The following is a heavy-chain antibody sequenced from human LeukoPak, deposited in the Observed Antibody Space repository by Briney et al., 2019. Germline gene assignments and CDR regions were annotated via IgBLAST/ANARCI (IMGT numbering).Heavy chain of an antibody. J-gene: IGHJ4*02. Sequence: GGSLRLSCTASGFTFGDYSMSWFRQAPGKGLEWVGFIRSKAYGGTIQYAASVRGRFTISKDDSKSIAYLQMDSLKTEDTATYYCSRNPYYDFCCFDYWGQGTLVTVSS. V-gene: IGHV3-49*03. CDR1: GFTFGDYS. D-gene: IGHD3-3*01. CDR3: SRNPYYDFCCFDY. CDR2: IRSKAYGGTI.